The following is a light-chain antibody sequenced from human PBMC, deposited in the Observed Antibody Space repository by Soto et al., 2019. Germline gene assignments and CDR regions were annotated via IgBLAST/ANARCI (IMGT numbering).Light chain of an antibody. CDR1: SSNIGAGYD. CDR2: GNS. J-gene: IGLJ2*01. Sequence: QPVLTQPPSVSGAPGQRVTISCTGSSSNIGAGYDVHWYQQLPGTAPKLLIYGNSNRPSGVPDRFSGSKSGTSASLAITGLQAEDEADYYCQSYDSSLSGSKVFGGGTQVTVL. CDR3: QSYDSSLSGSKV. V-gene: IGLV1-40*01.